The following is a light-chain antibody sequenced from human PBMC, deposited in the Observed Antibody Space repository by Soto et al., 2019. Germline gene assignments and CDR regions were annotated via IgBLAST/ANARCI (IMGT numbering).Light chain of an antibody. CDR2: DVS. CDR3: CSYAVTLYV. V-gene: IGLV2-11*01. J-gene: IGLJ1*01. Sequence: QSALTQPRSVSGSPGQSVTISCTGPSIDVGGSNYVSWYQQHPGKAPKLMIYDVSERPSGVPDRFSGSKSGNTASLTISGLQAEDEADYYCCSYAVTLYVFGTGTRSPS. CDR1: SIDVGGSNY.